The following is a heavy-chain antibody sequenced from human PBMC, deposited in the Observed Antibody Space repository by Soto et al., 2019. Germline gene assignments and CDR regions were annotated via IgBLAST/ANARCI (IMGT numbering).Heavy chain of an antibody. V-gene: IGHV3-74*01. Sequence: EVQLVESGGGLVQPGGSLRLSCAASGFTFSTHWMHWVRQAPGKGLLWVSHISSDGSSTVYADSVKGRFTISRDNAKNTVYLQMNSLRAEDTAVYYCARDDCSGGSCYFDYWGQGTLVTVSS. D-gene: IGHD2-15*01. CDR1: GFTFSTHW. J-gene: IGHJ4*02. CDR3: ARDDCSGGSCYFDY. CDR2: ISSDGSST.